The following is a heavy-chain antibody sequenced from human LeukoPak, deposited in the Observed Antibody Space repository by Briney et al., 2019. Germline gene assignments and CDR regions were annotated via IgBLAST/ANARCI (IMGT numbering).Heavy chain of an antibody. D-gene: IGHD4-17*01. Sequence: SVKVSCKASGGTFSSYAISWVRQAPGQGLEWMGRIIPILGIANYAQKFQGRVTITADKSTSTAYMELSSLRSEDTAVYYCARAPNYGDYGDYGGQGTLVTVSS. J-gene: IGHJ4*02. CDR3: ARAPNYGDYGDY. CDR2: IIPILGIA. CDR1: GGTFSSYA. V-gene: IGHV1-69*04.